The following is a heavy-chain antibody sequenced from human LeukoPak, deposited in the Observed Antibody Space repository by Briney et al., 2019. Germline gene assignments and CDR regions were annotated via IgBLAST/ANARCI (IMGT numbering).Heavy chain of an antibody. CDR2: IYYSGST. D-gene: IGHD2-2*01. Sequence: SETLSLTCTVSSGSISSSSYYWGWIRQPPGKGLEWIGSIYYSGSTYYNPSLKCRVTISVDTSKNQFSLKLSSVTAADTAVYYCARRDRCSTTSCYGWFDPWGQGTLVTVSS. V-gene: IGHV4-39*01. CDR1: SGSISSSSYY. CDR3: ARRDRCSTTSCYGWFDP. J-gene: IGHJ5*02.